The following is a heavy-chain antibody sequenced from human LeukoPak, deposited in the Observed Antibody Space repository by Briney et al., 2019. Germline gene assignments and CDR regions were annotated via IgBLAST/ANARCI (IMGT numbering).Heavy chain of an antibody. Sequence: SVKVSCKASGFTFGSSPMQWVRQAREQRLEWIGWIVLGTGNTNYAQKFQERVTINRDMSTSTAYMELSSLRSEDTAVYYCASGSGWCSPDYWGQGTLVTVSS. CDR3: ASGSGWCSPDY. CDR1: GFTFGSSP. V-gene: IGHV1-58*02. J-gene: IGHJ4*02. CDR2: IVLGTGNT. D-gene: IGHD6-19*01.